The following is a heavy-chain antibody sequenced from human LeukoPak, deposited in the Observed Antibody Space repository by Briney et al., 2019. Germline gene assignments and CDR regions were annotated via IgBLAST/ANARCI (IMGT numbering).Heavy chain of an antibody. CDR2: INTNTGNP. CDR1: GYTFTSYA. V-gene: IGHV7-4-1*02. Sequence: EASVKVSCKASGYTFTSYAMNWVRQAPGQGLEWMGWINTNTGNPTYAQGFTGRFVFSLDTSVSTAYLQISSLKAEDTAVYYCARESRDGYNRLFDYWGQGTLVTVSS. J-gene: IGHJ4*02. CDR3: ARESRDGYNRLFDY. D-gene: IGHD5-24*01.